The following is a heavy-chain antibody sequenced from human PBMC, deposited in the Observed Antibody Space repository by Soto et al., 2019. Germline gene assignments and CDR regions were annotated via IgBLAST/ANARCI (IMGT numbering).Heavy chain of an antibody. Sequence: SSVQVSCKAFGYTFNAFWMHWVGQAPGQGLERMGVINPSGDGTSYAQKVPGRDTMTRDTSTITVYMGLSSLRADDTAVYYCSRVALGDDDADVWG. CDR1: GYTFNAFW. D-gene: IGHD3-16*01. CDR2: INPSGDGT. J-gene: IGHJ6*02. CDR3: SRVALGDDDADV. V-gene: IGHV1-46*02.